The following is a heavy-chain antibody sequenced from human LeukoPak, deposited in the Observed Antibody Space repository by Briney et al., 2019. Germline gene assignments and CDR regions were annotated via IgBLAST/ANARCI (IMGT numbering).Heavy chain of an antibody. CDR2: ISSSGGST. CDR1: GFTFSIYA. Sequence: GGSLRLSCAASGFTFSIYALTWVRQAPGKGLEWVSVISSSGGSTYYADSVKGRLTISRDNSRNTLFLQMNSLTAEDTAVYYCAKEDYYGMDVWGQGTTVTVSS. CDR3: AKEDYYGMDV. V-gene: IGHV3-23*01. J-gene: IGHJ6*02.